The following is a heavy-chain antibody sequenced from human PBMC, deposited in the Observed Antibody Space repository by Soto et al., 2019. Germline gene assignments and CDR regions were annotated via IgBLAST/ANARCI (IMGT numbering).Heavy chain of an antibody. CDR3: AKFDLGGETEQLLWYFQH. V-gene: IGHV3-23*01. Sequence: GGSLRLSCAASGFTFSSYAMSWVRQAPGKGLEWVSAISGSGGSTYYADSVKGRFTISRDNSKNTLYLQMNSLRAEDTAVYYCAKFDLGGETEQLLWYFQHWGQGTLVTVSS. D-gene: IGHD2-2*01. CDR1: GFTFSSYA. CDR2: ISGSGGST. J-gene: IGHJ1*01.